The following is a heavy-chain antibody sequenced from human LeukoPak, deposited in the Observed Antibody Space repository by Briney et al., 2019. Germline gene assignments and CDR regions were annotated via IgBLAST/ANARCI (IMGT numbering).Heavy chain of an antibody. CDR1: GGTFSSYA. CDR2: IIPIFGTA. V-gene: IGHV1-69*13. CDR3: ARVPGVDTAMVDFDY. D-gene: IGHD5-18*01. Sequence: SVKVSCKASGGTFSSYAISWVRQAPGQGLEWMGVIIPIFGTANYAQKFQGRVTITADESTSTAYMELSSLRSEDTAVYYCARVPGVDTAMVDFDYWGQGTLVTVSS. J-gene: IGHJ4*02.